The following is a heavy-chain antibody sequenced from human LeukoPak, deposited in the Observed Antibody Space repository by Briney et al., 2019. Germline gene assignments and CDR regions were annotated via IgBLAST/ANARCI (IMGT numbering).Heavy chain of an antibody. CDR1: GLTFSNYA. J-gene: IGHJ4*02. Sequence: GGSLRPSSAASGLTFSNYAMTWVRQAPGMGLEWVSSISGSGSSSYYADSVKGRFTVSRDNSKNTLHLQMNSLRAEDTAVYYCAKDFLYNVVDYWGQGTLVAVSS. D-gene: IGHD3-10*01. V-gene: IGHV3-23*01. CDR2: ISGSGSSS. CDR3: AKDFLYNVVDY.